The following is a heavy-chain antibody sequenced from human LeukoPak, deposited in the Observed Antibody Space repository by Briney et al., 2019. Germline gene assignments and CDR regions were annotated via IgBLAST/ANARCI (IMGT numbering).Heavy chain of an antibody. CDR2: IIPIFGTA. D-gene: IGHD2-2*01. CDR1: GGTFSSSA. J-gene: IGHJ6*03. Sequence: SVKVSCKASGGTFSSSAISWVRQAPGQGLEWMGGIIPIFGTANYAQKFQGRVTITTDESTSTAYMELSSLRSEDTAVYYCTVGYCSSTSCYPNYYYYYYMDVWGKGTTVTVTS. V-gene: IGHV1-69*05. CDR3: TVGYCSSTSCYPNYYYYYYMDV.